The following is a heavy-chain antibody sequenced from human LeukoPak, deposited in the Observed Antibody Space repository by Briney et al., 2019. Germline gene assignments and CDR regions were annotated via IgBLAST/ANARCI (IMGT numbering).Heavy chain of an antibody. D-gene: IGHD6-6*01. CDR3: ARIEYSSWAFDI. CDR1: GFTFSDYY. Sequence: GGSLRLSCAASGFTFSDYYMSWIRQAPGKGREGVSYISSSGSTIYYADSVKGRFTISRDNAKNSLYLQMNSLRAEDTAVYYCARIEYSSWAFDIWGQGTMVTVSS. V-gene: IGHV3-11*04. J-gene: IGHJ3*02. CDR2: ISSSGSTI.